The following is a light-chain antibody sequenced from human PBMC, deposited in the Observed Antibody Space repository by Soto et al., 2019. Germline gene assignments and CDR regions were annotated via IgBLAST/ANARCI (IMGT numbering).Light chain of an antibody. CDR1: ETVAGSS. Sequence: IVLTQSPAILSLSPGEGATLSWRASETVAGSSLACYQQKPRQAPRLLIYGASSRATGIPDRFSSSGSSTAFSLPTSRLETEDFSAYYCQQYGSTPPITFGPGTRLEI. V-gene: IGKV3-20*01. CDR3: QQYGSTPPIT. CDR2: GAS. J-gene: IGKJ5*01.